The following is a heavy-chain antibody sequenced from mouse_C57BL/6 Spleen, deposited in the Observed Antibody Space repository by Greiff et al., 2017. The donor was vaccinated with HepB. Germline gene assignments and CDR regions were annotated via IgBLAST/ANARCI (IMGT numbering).Heavy chain of an antibody. Sequence: DVMLVESGGGLVKPGGSLKLSCAASGFTFSSYAMSWVRQTPEKRLEWVATISDGGSYTYYPDNVKGRFTISRDNAKNNLYLQMSHLKSEDTAMYYCARDPSYYGSRGWYFDVWGTGTTVTVSS. CDR2: ISDGGSYT. CDR1: GFTFSSYA. D-gene: IGHD1-1*01. J-gene: IGHJ1*03. V-gene: IGHV5-4*01. CDR3: ARDPSYYGSRGWYFDV.